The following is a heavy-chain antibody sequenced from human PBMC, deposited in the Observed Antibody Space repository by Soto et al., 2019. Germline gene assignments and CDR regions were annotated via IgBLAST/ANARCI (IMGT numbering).Heavy chain of an antibody. CDR2: ISHTATET. J-gene: IGHJ5*02. V-gene: IGHV3-30-3*01. CDR1: GLPFSGYA. CDR3: ARXXYGXXXGQGFDP. D-gene: IGHD3-10*01. Sequence: QGQLMESGGGVVLPGKSLRLSCAASGLPFSGYAMHWVRQAPGTGLEWVASISHTATETFYADSVKGRFTISRDDSKKMVFLQMNNLGPADTAVYHCARXXYGXXXGQGFDPWGQGTLVTVSS.